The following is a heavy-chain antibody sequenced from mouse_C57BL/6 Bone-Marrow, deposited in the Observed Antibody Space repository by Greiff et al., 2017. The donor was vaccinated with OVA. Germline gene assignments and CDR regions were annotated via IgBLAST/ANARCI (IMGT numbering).Heavy chain of an antibody. CDR1: GYTFTDYY. J-gene: IGHJ3*01. CDR2: INPYNGGT. Sequence: EVKLMESGPVLVKPGASVKMSCKASGYTFTDYYMNWVKQSHGKSLEWIGVINPYNGGTSYNQKFKGKATLTVDKSSSTAYMELNSLTSEDSAVYYCARNYGSSFPAYWGQGTLVTVSA. D-gene: IGHD1-1*01. V-gene: IGHV1-19*01. CDR3: ARNYGSSFPAY.